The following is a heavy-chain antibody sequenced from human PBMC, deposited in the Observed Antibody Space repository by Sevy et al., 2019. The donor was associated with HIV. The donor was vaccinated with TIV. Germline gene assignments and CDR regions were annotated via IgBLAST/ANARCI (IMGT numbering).Heavy chain of an antibody. D-gene: IGHD3-10*01. CDR2: ISSSGGTI. CDR3: ARDKILWFGELGFDY. V-gene: IGHV3-48*03. CDR1: GFTFSSYE. J-gene: IGHJ4*02. Sequence: GGSLRLSCAASGFTFSSYEMNWVRQAPGKGLEWVSYISSSGGTIYYADSVKGRFTISRDNAKNSLYLQMNSLRAEDTAVYYCARDKILWFGELGFDYWGQGTLVTVSS.